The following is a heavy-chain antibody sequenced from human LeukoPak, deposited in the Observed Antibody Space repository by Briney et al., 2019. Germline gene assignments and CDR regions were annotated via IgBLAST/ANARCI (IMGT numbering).Heavy chain of an antibody. J-gene: IGHJ3*02. Sequence: GGSLRPSCAASGFTFSNAWMSWVRQAPGKGREWVGCIKSKTDGGTTDYAAPVKGRFTISRDDSKNTLYLQMNSLKTEDTAVYYCTTGHIWGQGTMVTVSS. CDR2: IKSKTDGGTT. V-gene: IGHV3-15*01. CDR1: GFTFSNAW. CDR3: TTGHI.